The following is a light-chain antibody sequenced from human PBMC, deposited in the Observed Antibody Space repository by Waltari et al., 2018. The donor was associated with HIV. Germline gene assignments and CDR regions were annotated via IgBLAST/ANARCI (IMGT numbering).Light chain of an antibody. CDR2: ENN. V-gene: IGLV1-51*01. CDR1: HSNIGNNF. J-gene: IGLJ3*02. CDR3: ATWDNSLRAM. Sequence: QSVLTQPPSVSAAPGQKVTISCSGSHSNIGNNFVSWYQHLPGTAPKPRIYENNGRPSRIPDRFSASKTGTSATLGITGLQTGDEAIYYCATWDNSLRAMFGGGTKLTVL.